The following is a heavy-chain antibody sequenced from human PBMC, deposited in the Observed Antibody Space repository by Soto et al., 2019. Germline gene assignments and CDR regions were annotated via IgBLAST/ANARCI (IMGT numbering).Heavy chain of an antibody. V-gene: IGHV3-74*01. Sequence: EVQLVESGGGLVQPGGSLRLSCAASGFTFSSYWMHWVRQAPGKGLVWVSRINSDGSSTSYADSVKGRFTISRDNAKNTRDRESKRRGAGGTGGYYLARGGGISKPFDYWGQGTLVTVSS. J-gene: IGHJ4*02. CDR3: ARGGGISKPFDY. CDR2: INSDGSST. CDR1: GFTFSSYW. D-gene: IGHD3-16*02.